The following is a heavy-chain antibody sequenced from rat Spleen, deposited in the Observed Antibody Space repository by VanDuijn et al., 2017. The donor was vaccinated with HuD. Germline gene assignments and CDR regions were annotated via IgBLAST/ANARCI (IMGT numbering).Heavy chain of an antibody. CDR1: GFTFSDYY. CDR3: ARQWYFFDY. J-gene: IGHJ2*01. D-gene: IGHD1-1*01. V-gene: IGHV5-7*01. CDR2: LSYDATAP. Sequence: EVQLVESGGGLVQPGRSLKLSCAASGFTFSDYYMAWVRQAPTKGLEWVATLSYDATAPYYRDSVKGRFTISRDNAKTTLYLQMDSLRSEDTASYYCARQWYFFDYWGQGVMVTVSS.